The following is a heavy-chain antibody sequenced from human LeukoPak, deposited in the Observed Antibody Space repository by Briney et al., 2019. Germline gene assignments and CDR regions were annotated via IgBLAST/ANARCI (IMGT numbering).Heavy chain of an antibody. CDR2: ISAYNGNT. CDR3: ARDSADCSDGSCYSAEYFQH. J-gene: IGHJ1*01. Sequence: ASVKVSCTASGYTFNNFGISWVRQAPGQGLEWMGRISAYNGNTNYAQKVQGRVTLTTDTSTSTAYMELRSLRPDDTAVYYCARDSADCSDGSCYSAEYFQHWGQGTLVTVSS. D-gene: IGHD2-15*01. V-gene: IGHV1-18*01. CDR1: GYTFNNFG.